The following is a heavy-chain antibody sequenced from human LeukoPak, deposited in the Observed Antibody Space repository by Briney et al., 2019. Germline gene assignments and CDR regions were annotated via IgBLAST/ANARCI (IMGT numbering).Heavy chain of an antibody. CDR2: MNPNSGNT. D-gene: IGHD2-2*01. CDR1: GYTFTSYD. Sequence: ASVKVSCKASGYTFTSYDINWVRQATGQGLEWMGWMNPNSGNTGYARKFQGRVSFTRNTSISTAYMELSSLRSEGTAVYYCARGGYCSSSSCYRYYNWFDPWGQGTLVTVSS. V-gene: IGHV1-8*03. J-gene: IGHJ5*02. CDR3: ARGGYCSSSSCYRYYNWFDP.